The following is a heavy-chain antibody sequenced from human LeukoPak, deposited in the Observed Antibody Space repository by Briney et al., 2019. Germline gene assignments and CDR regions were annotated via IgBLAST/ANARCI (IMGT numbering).Heavy chain of an antibody. D-gene: IGHD6-19*01. Sequence: GASVKVSCKASGYTFTSYDINWMRQAPGQGLEWMGRIIPIFGTANYAQKFQGRVTITTDESTSTAYMELSSLRSEDTAVYYCAREEADSSGWYGGWFDPWGQGTLVTVSS. CDR1: GYTFTSYD. CDR3: AREEADSSGWYGGWFDP. J-gene: IGHJ5*02. V-gene: IGHV1-69*05. CDR2: IIPIFGTA.